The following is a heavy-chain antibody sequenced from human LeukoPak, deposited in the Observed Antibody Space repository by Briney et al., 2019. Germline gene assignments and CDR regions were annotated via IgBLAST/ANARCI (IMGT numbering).Heavy chain of an antibody. CDR2: IYYSGST. CDR1: GGSISSSSYY. D-gene: IGHD3-10*01. CDR3: ARILWFGELRGAFDI. Sequence: SETLSLTCTVSGGSISSSSYYWGWIRQPPGKGLEWIGSIYYSGSTYYNPSLKSRVTISVDTSKNQFSLKLSSVTAADTAVYYCARILWFGELRGAFDIWGQGTMVTVSS. V-gene: IGHV4-39*01. J-gene: IGHJ3*02.